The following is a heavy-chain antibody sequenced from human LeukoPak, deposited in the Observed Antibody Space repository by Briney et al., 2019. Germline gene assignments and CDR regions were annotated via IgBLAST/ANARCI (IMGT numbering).Heavy chain of an antibody. CDR1: RFTFSNAW. CDR2: IKSKTDGGTT. V-gene: IGHV3-15*01. D-gene: IGHD2-15*01. CDR3: TTDLLRVAATVKYYFDF. Sequence: PGGSLRLSCAASRFTFSNAWMSWVRQAPGKGLEWVGRIKSKTDGGTTDYAAPVKGRLTISRDDLKNTLYLQMNSLKTEDTAVYYCTTDLLRVAATVKYYFDFWGQGTLVTVSS. J-gene: IGHJ4*02.